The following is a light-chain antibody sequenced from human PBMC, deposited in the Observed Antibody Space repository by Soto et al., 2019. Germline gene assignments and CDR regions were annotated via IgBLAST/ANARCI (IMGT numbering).Light chain of an antibody. V-gene: IGLV7-46*01. Sequence: QAVVTQEPSLTVSPGGTVTLTCGSSTGAVTSGHYPYWFQQKPGQGPRTLIYDTSNKHSWTPARFSGSLLGGKAALTLSGAQSEDEAEYYCLLSYSGARYVVFGGGTKLTVL. J-gene: IGLJ2*01. CDR1: TGAVTSGHY. CDR2: DTS. CDR3: LLSYSGARYVV.